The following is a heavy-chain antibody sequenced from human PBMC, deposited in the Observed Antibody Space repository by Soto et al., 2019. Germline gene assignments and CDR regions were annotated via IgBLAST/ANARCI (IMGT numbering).Heavy chain of an antibody. Sequence: ESGGGVVQPGRSLRLSCAASGFTFSSYGMHWVRQAPGKGLEWVAVISYDGSNKYYADSVKGRFTISRDNSKNTLYLQMNSLRAEDTAVYYCAKDQARLGYYYYGMDVWGQGTTVTVSS. V-gene: IGHV3-30*18. CDR1: GFTFSSYG. CDR2: ISYDGSNK. CDR3: AKDQARLGYYYYGMDV. D-gene: IGHD6-6*01. J-gene: IGHJ6*02.